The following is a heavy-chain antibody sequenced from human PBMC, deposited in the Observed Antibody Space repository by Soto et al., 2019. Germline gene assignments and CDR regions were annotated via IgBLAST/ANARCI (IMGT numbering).Heavy chain of an antibody. D-gene: IGHD5-18*01. Sequence: SLRLSCAASGFTVSSNYMSWVRQAPGKGLEWVSVIYSGGSTYYADSVKGRFTISRDNSKNTLYLQMNSLRAEDTAVYYCARERYSYGYYDYWGQGTLVTVSS. CDR3: ARERYSYGYYDY. V-gene: IGHV3-53*01. J-gene: IGHJ4*02. CDR2: IYSGGST. CDR1: GFTVSSNY.